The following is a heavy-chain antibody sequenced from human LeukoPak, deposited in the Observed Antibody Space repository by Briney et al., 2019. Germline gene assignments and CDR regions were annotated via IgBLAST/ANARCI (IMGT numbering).Heavy chain of an antibody. CDR3: ARATSYSSSWYDEGYYFDY. D-gene: IGHD6-13*01. Sequence: PGGSLRLSCAASGFTFSSYWMSWVRQAPGKGLEWVANIKQDGSEKYYVDSVKGRFTISRDNAKNSLYLQMNSLRAEETAVYYCARATSYSSSWYDEGYYFDYWGQGTLVTVSS. V-gene: IGHV3-7*01. J-gene: IGHJ4*02. CDR2: IKQDGSEK. CDR1: GFTFSSYW.